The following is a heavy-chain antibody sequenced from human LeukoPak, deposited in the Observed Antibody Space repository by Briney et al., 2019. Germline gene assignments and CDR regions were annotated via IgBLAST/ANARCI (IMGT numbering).Heavy chain of an antibody. D-gene: IGHD6-25*01. CDR3: ARDLSGSPYYYYYMDV. V-gene: IGHV3-7*01. J-gene: IGHJ6*03. CDR2: IKQDGSEK. Sequence: GGSLRLSCAASGFTFSSFWMTWVRQAPGKGLEWVANIKQDGSEKYYVDSVRGRFTISRDNATNSLYLQMNSLRAEDTALYYCARDLSGSPYYYYYMDVWGSGTTVTVSS. CDR1: GFTFSSFW.